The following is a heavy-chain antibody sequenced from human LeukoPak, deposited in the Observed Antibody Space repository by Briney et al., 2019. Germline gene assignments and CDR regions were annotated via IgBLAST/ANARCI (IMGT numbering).Heavy chain of an antibody. Sequence: GGSLRLSCAASGFTFSSYSMNWVRQAPGKGLEWVSSISSSSSYIYYADSVKGRFTISRDNAKNSLYLQMNSLRAEDTAVYYCASRGVAVAGTRSIDYWGQETLVTASS. CDR1: GFTFSSYS. CDR3: ASRGVAVAGTRSIDY. CDR2: ISSSSSYI. D-gene: IGHD6-19*01. V-gene: IGHV3-21*01. J-gene: IGHJ4*02.